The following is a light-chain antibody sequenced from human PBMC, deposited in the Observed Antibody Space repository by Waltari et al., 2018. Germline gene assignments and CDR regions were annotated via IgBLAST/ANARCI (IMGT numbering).Light chain of an antibody. V-gene: IGKV2D-29*01. CDR1: QSLVQTNGRTY. J-gene: IGKJ4*01. Sequence: DIVMTQTPLSLSVTPGQPVSISCKSSQSLVQTNGRTYLNWYLQRPGQPPQLLIYEVSNRFSGVPDRFSGSESGTDFTLRVSRVEAEDVGVYYCLQSLQFLTFGGGTKVETK. CDR2: EVS. CDR3: LQSLQFLT.